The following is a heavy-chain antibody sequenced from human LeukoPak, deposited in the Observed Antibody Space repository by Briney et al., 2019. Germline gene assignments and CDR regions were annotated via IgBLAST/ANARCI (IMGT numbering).Heavy chain of an antibody. V-gene: IGHV3-7*01. CDR1: GFTFSDYW. D-gene: IGHD3-3*01. CDR2: IKQDASEK. CDR3: ARGPYHDFWSGYR. Sequence: GGSLRLSCAASGFTFSDYWMNWVRQAPGKGLEWVANIKQDASEKYYVDSVRGRFTISRDNTKNSLYLQMNNLRAEDTAVYYCARGPYHDFWSGYRWGQGTLVTVSS. J-gene: IGHJ4*02.